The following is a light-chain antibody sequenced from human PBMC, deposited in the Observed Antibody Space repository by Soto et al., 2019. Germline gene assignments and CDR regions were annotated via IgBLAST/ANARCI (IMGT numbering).Light chain of an antibody. CDR2: GAS. J-gene: IGKJ3*01. CDR3: QQYHDWPMT. Sequence: EIVMTQSPAILSVSPGERATLSCRASESVSSNLAWYQQKPGQAPRLLISGASTRATGIPVRLSGSGSGTDFTLTISSLQSEDFVFYYCQQYHDWPMTFGPGTKVDIK. V-gene: IGKV3-15*01. CDR1: ESVSSN.